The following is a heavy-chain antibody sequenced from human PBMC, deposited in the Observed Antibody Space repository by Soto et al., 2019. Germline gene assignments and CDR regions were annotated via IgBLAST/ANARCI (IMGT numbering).Heavy chain of an antibody. J-gene: IGHJ6*03. CDR3: AKDAAGGRDYYYYYMDV. CDR1: GFTFSYYA. V-gene: IGHV3-23*01. Sequence: EVQLLESGGGLVQPGGSLRLSCAASGFTFSYYAMCWVRQAPGRGLEWLSHISESGGSTYYADAVEGRFTISRDNSKNTLYLQMNSLRAEDTAVYYCAKDAAGGRDYYYYYMDVWGKGTTVAVSS. CDR2: ISESGGST. D-gene: IGHD6-13*01.